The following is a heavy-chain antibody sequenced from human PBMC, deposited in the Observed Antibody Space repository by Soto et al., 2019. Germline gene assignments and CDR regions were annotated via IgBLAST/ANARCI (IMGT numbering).Heavy chain of an antibody. Sequence: QVQLVESGGGVVQPGRSLRLSCAASGFTFSSYGMHWVRQAPGKGPEWVAVIWYDGSNKYYADSVKGRFTISRDNSKNTLYLQMNSLRAEDTAVYYCARDDTGAAIVYWGQGTLVTVSS. D-gene: IGHD2-2*02. V-gene: IGHV3-33*01. CDR3: ARDDTGAAIVY. J-gene: IGHJ4*02. CDR1: GFTFSSYG. CDR2: IWYDGSNK.